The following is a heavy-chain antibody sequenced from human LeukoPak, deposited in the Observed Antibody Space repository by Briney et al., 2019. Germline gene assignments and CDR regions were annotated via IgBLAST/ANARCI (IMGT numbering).Heavy chain of an antibody. CDR3: ARDRLGEFNFDY. CDR1: GYTFTGYY. V-gene: IGHV1-2*06. Sequence: GASVKVSCKASGYTFTGYYMHWVRQAPGQGLEWMGRINPNSGGTNYAQKFQGRVTMTRDTSISTAYMELSRLRSDDTAVYYCARDRLGEFNFDYWGQGTLVTVSS. J-gene: IGHJ4*02. D-gene: IGHD3-10*01. CDR2: INPNSGGT.